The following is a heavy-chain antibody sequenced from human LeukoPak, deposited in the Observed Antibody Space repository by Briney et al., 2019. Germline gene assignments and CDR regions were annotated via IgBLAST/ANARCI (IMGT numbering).Heavy chain of an antibody. J-gene: IGHJ4*02. CDR3: AKAGSSTLLLGY. CDR2: ISWDGGST. D-gene: IGHD1-26*01. V-gene: IGHV3-43D*03. Sequence: GGSLRLSCAASGFTFGDYAMHWVRQAPGKGLEWVSLISWDGGSTYYADSVKGRFTISRDNSKNSLYLQMNSLRAEDTALYYCAKAGSSTLLLGYWGQGTLVTVSS. CDR1: GFTFGDYA.